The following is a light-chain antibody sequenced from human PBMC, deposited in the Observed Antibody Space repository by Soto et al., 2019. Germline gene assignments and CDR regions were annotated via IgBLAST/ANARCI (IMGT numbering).Light chain of an antibody. V-gene: IGKV1-13*02. CDR2: DAS. CDR1: QGFSSA. J-gene: IGKJ4*01. CDR3: QQFNSYPLT. Sequence: AINLTHSHSSLLASEGDRVPITCRASQGFSSALAWYQQKPGKAPKPLIYDASSLESGVPSRFSGSGSGTDFTLTISSLQPEDFATYYCQQFNSYPLTFGGGTKVEIK.